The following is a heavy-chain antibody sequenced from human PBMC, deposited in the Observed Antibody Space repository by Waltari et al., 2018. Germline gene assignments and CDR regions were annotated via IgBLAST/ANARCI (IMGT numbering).Heavy chain of an antibody. CDR3: AKDLVAPLVATI. V-gene: IGHV3-23*01. J-gene: IGHJ4*02. CDR1: CFPFSSYA. CDR2: ISGSGGST. Sequence: EVQLLESGGGLVQPGGSLRLSCAASCFPFSSYAMSGVRQAPGKGLEWVSAISGSGGSTYYADSVKGRFTISRDNSKNTLYLQMNSLRAEDTAVYYCAKDLVAPLVATIWGQGTLVTVSS. D-gene: IGHD5-12*01.